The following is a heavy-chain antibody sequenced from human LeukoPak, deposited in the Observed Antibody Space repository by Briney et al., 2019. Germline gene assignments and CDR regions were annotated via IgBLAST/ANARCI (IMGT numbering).Heavy chain of an antibody. V-gene: IGHV3-30*03. J-gene: IGHJ4*02. D-gene: IGHD6-6*01. CDR2: ISYDGSNK. CDR3: ARASSSSDY. CDR1: GFTFSSYS. Sequence: GGSLRLSCAASGFTFSSYSMNWVRQAPGKGLEWVAVISYDGSNKYYADSVKGRFTISRDNSKNTLYLQMNSLRAEDTAVYYCARASSSSDYWGQGTLVTVSS.